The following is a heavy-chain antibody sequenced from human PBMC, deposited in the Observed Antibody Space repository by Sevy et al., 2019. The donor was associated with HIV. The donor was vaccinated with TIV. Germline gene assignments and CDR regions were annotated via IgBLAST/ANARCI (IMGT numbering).Heavy chain of an antibody. Sequence: GGSLRLSCAASGFTFSTYWMTWVRQAPGKGLEWVANIKQDGTDTNYVDSVRGRFTISRDNGRNLLYLHMNSLRAEDTAVYFCARALADWGSFHYSPWGRGVLVTVSS. D-gene: IGHD3-16*01. CDR3: ARALADWGSFHYSP. CDR2: IKQDGTDT. V-gene: IGHV3-7*01. J-gene: IGHJ4*02. CDR1: GFTFSTYW.